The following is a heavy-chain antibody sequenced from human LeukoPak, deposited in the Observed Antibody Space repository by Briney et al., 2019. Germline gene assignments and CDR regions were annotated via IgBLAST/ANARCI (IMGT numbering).Heavy chain of an antibody. V-gene: IGHV4-30-2*01. J-gene: IGHJ4*02. CDR1: GGSISSGGYY. CDR2: IYHSGST. D-gene: IGHD3-22*01. Sequence: SETLSLTCTVSGGSISSGGYYWSWIRQPPGKGLEWIGYIYHSGSTYYNPSLKSRVTISVDRSKNQFSLKLSSVTAADTAVYYCAREDAGYYYDSSGYYPFWGQGTLVTVSS. CDR3: AREDAGYYYDSSGYYPF.